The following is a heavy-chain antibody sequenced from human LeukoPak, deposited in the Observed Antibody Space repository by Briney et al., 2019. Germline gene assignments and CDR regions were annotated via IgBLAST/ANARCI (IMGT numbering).Heavy chain of an antibody. V-gene: IGHV1-46*01. Sequence: ASVKVSCKASGYTFTSYYMHWVRQAPGQGLEWMGIINPSGGSTSYAQKFQGRVTMTRDTSTSTVYMELSSLRSEDTAVYYCARTGLRFLEWGTPDYWGQGTLVTVSS. CDR3: ARTGLRFLEWGTPDY. CDR1: GYTFTSYY. J-gene: IGHJ4*02. CDR2: INPSGGST. D-gene: IGHD3-3*01.